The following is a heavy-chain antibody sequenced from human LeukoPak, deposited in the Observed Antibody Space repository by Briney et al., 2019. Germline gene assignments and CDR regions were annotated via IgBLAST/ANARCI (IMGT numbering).Heavy chain of an antibody. V-gene: IGHV3-23*01. CDR2: ISGSGGST. CDR1: GGTFSSYA. CDR3: AKDSEHLVRRGSFDY. Sequence: SCKASGGTFSSYAMSWVRQAPGKGLEWVSAISGSGGSTYYADSVKGRFTISRDNSKNTLYLQMNSLRAEDTAVYYCAKDSEHLVRRGSFDYWGQGTLVTVSS. J-gene: IGHJ4*02. D-gene: IGHD6-13*01.